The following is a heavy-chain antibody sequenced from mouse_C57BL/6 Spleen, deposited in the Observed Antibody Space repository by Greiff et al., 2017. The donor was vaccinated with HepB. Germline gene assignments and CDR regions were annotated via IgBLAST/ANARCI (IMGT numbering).Heavy chain of an antibody. CDR2: IYPGSGNT. D-gene: IGHD1-1*01. J-gene: IGHJ3*01. V-gene: IGHV1-76*01. Sequence: QVQLKQSGAELVRPGASVKLSCKASGYTFTDYYINWVKQRPGQGLEWIARIYPGSGNTYYNEKFKGKATLTAEKSSSTAYMQLSSLTSEDSAVYFCATEDYYGSSSLIAYWGQGTLVTVSA. CDR1: GYTFTDYY. CDR3: ATEDYYGSSSLIAY.